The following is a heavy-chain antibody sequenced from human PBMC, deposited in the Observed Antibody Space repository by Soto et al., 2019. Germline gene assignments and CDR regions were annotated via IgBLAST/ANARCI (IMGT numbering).Heavy chain of an antibody. CDR2: IYHSGST. J-gene: IGHJ4*02. V-gene: IGHV4-30-2*01. CDR3: ARAVLPATAPFDY. CDR1: GGSISSGGYS. D-gene: IGHD2-2*01. Sequence: PSETLSLTCAVSGGSISSGGYSWGWIRQPPGKGLEWIGYIYHSGSTYYNPSLKSRVTISVDRSKNQFSLKLSSVTAADTAVYYCARAVLPATAPFDYWGQGTLVTVSS.